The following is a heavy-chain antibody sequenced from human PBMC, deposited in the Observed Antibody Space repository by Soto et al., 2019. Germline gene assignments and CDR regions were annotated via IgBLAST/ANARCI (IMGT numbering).Heavy chain of an antibody. CDR2: ISGGGRI. CDR1: GFTFSNYD. Sequence: EVQLLESGGGLVQPGGSLRLSCAASGFTFSNYDMSWVRQAPGKGLEWVSTISGGGRIYYADSVKGRFTISRDNSKNTLYMQMNSLRAEDTAVYYCAKRPASLVCFDYWGQGTQVTVSS. V-gene: IGHV3-23*01. J-gene: IGHJ4*02. D-gene: IGHD2-2*01. CDR3: AKRPASLVCFDY.